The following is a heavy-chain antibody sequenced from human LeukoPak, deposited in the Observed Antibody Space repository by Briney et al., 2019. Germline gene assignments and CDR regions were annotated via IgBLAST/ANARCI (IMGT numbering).Heavy chain of an antibody. J-gene: IGHJ4*02. CDR2: ISAYNGNT. CDR1: GYTFTNYG. V-gene: IGHV1-18*01. CDR3: ARDLKRGYSSGRYSWGTGSSNDY. Sequence: GASVKVSCKASGYTFTNYGITWVRQAPGQGLEWMGWISAYNGNTDYAQKFQGRVSMTTDTSTSTAYMELRSLRSDDTAVYYCARDLKRGYSSGRYSWGTGSSNDYWGQGTLVTVSS. D-gene: IGHD6-19*01.